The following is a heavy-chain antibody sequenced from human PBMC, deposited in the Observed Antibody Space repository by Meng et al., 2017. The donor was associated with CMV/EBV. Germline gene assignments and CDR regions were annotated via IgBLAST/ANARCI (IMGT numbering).Heavy chain of an antibody. J-gene: IGHJ6*02. D-gene: IGHD6-6*01. CDR3: ARGLKPELIAARPYYYYGMDV. CDR1: GFTFSSYA. Sequence: GESLMISCAASGFTFSSYAMHWVRQAPGKGLEWVAVISYDGSNKYYADSVKGRFTISRDNSKNTLYLQMNSLRAEDTAVYYCARGLKPELIAARPYYYYGMDVWGQGTTVTVSS. CDR2: ISYDGSNK. V-gene: IGHV3-30*04.